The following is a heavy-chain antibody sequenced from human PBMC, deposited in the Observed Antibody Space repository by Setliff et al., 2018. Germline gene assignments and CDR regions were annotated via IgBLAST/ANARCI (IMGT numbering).Heavy chain of an antibody. CDR2: ISGSGGST. CDR1: GFTFSSYA. CDR3: AKDLDCSSTSCYFRNAFDI. Sequence: GGSLRLSCAASGFTFSSYAMSWVRQAPGKGLEWVSAISGSGGSTYYADSVKGRFTISRDNSKNTLYLQMNSLRAEDTAVYYCAKDLDCSSTSCYFRNAFDIWGQGTMVTVSS. J-gene: IGHJ3*02. D-gene: IGHD2-2*01. V-gene: IGHV3-23*01.